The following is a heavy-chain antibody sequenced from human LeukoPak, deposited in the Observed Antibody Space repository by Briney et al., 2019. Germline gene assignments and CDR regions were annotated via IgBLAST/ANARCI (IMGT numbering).Heavy chain of an antibody. CDR3: ARVGPRHTIFGVGLFDY. V-gene: IGHV3-7*01. Sequence: SGGSLRLSCAASGFTFSSYWMSWVRQAPGKGLEWVANIKQGGSEKYYVDSVKGRFTISRDNAKNSLYLQMNSLRAEDTAVYYCARVGPRHTIFGVGLFDYWGQGTLVTVSS. CDR1: GFTFSSYW. J-gene: IGHJ4*02. D-gene: IGHD3-3*01. CDR2: IKQGGSEK.